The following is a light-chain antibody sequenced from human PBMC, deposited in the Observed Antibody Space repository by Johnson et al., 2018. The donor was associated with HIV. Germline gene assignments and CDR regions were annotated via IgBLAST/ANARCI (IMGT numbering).Light chain of an antibody. V-gene: IGLV1-51*01. CDR1: NSNIGNNY. CDR2: DNN. Sequence: QSVLTQPPSVSAAPGQKVTISCSGSNSNIGNNYVSWYQQFPGTAPKLLIYDNNKRPSGIPDRFSGSKSGTSATLGITGLQTGDEAEYYCGTWESSLSGTDVFGTGTQVTVL. J-gene: IGLJ1*01. CDR3: GTWESSLSGTDV.